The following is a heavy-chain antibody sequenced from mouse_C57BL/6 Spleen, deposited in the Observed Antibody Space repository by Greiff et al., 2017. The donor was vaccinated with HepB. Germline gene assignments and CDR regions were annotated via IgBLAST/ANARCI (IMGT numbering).Heavy chain of an antibody. Sequence: QVQLKESGPELVKPGASVKISCKASGYAFSSSWMNWVKQRPGKGLEWIGRIYPGDGDTNYNEKFKGKATLTADKSSSTAYMQLSSLTSEDSAVYFCARGEYPRVYFDYWGQGTTLTVSS. D-gene: IGHD5-1*01. J-gene: IGHJ2*01. CDR1: GYAFSSSW. CDR3: ARGEYPRVYFDY. V-gene: IGHV1-82*01. CDR2: IYPGDGDT.